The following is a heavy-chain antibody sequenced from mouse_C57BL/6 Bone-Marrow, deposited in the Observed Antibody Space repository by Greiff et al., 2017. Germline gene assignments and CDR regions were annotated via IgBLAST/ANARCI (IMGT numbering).Heavy chain of an antibody. J-gene: IGHJ4*01. CDR1: GYTFTGYW. CDR2: ILPGSGST. Sequence: QVQLQQSGAELMKPGASVKLSCKATGYTFTGYWIEWVKQRPGHGLEWIGEILPGSGSTNYNEKFKGKATFTADTSSNTAYMQLSSLTTEDSAIYYCAREGGYYDYDEALYAMDYWGQGTSVTVSS. D-gene: IGHD2-4*01. V-gene: IGHV1-9*01. CDR3: AREGGYYDYDEALYAMDY.